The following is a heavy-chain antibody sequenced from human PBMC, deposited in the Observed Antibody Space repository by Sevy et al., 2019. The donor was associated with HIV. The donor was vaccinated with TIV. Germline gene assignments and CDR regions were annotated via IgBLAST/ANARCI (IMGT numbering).Heavy chain of an antibody. CDR3: ARVVSVAVGIDY. J-gene: IGHJ4*02. CDR1: GFTFDNYV. Sequence: GGSLRPSCAVSGFTFDNYVMNWVRQAPGKGLEWVSSISSTGSYMYYADSVKGRFTISRDNAKNSLYLDMNSLRADDTAVYYCARVVSVAVGIDYWGQGTLVTVSS. CDR2: ISSTGSYM. D-gene: IGHD6-19*01. V-gene: IGHV3-21*01.